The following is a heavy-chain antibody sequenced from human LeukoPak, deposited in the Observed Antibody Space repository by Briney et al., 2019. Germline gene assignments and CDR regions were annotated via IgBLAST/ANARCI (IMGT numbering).Heavy chain of an antibody. CDR1: GGSISSSSYY. CDR3: ARLLQYDFWSAHLGTYYFDY. V-gene: IGHV4-39*01. D-gene: IGHD3-3*01. Sequence: PSETLSLTCTVSGGSISSSSYYWGWIRQPPGKGLEWIGSIYYSGSTYYNPSLKSRVTISVDTSKNQFSLKLSSVTAADTAVYYCARLLQYDFWSAHLGTYYFDYWGQGTLVTVSS. J-gene: IGHJ4*02. CDR2: IYYSGST.